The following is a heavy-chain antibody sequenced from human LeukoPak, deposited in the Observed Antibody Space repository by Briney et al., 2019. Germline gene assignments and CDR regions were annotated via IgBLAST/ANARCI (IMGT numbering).Heavy chain of an antibody. CDR1: GGSFSGYY. CDR2: INQSGRT. J-gene: IGHJ3*01. D-gene: IGHD3-10*01. Sequence: SETLSLTCAVYGGSFSGYYWSWIRQVPGKGLEWLGEINQSGRTNYNPSLKSRVTISVDPSKNQISLNLSFVTATHTDVYYCARGWFGFWHNSYLDDNAFDVWGPGTMVTVSS. CDR3: ARGWFGFWHNSYLDDNAFDV. V-gene: IGHV4-34*01.